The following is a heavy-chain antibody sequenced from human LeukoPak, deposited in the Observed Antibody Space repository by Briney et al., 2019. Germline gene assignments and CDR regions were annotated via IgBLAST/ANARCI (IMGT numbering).Heavy chain of an antibody. CDR1: GFTFSDHW. J-gene: IGHJ4*02. Sequence: PGGSLRLSCAASGFTFSDHWMTWVRQAPGKGLEWVANIKQDGSDKNYVDSLKGRFSISRDNARNSLHLQMNSLRAEDTAEYYCARIGYSGSSFDYWGQGTLVTVSS. CDR3: ARIGYSGSSFDY. CDR2: IKQDGSDK. V-gene: IGHV3-7*05. D-gene: IGHD6-13*01.